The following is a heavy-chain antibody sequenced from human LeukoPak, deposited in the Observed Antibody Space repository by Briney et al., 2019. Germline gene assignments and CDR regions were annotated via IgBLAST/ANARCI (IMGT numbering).Heavy chain of an antibody. J-gene: IGHJ4*02. Sequence: GGSLRLSCIASGFTFGDYAMSWIRQAPGKGLEWVGFIRSKAYGETADYAASVKGRFTISRDDSTAIAYLQMNSLKTEDTAVYHCTRDRGAYNLYDYWGQGTLVTVSS. CDR2: IRSKAYGETA. D-gene: IGHD1-1*01. CDR1: GFTFGDYA. CDR3: TRDRGAYNLYDY. V-gene: IGHV3-49*03.